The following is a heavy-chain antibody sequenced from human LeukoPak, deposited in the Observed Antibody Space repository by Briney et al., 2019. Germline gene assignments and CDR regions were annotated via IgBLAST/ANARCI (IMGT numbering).Heavy chain of an antibody. CDR2: INHSGST. V-gene: IGHV4-34*01. J-gene: IGHJ4*02. D-gene: IGHD3-22*01. CDR1: GRSFSGYY. CDR3: ARYYYDSSGYYVDY. Sequence: SETLSLTCAVYGRSFSGYYWSWIRRPPGKGLEWIGEINHSGSTNYNPSLKSRVTISVDTSKNQFSLKLSSVTAADTAVYYCARYYYDSSGYYVDYWGQGTLVTVSS.